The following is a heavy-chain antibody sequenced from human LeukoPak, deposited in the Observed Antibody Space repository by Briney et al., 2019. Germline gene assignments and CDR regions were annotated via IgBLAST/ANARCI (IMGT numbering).Heavy chain of an antibody. CDR1: GGSFSGYY. D-gene: IGHD2-15*01. CDR3: AKGGYD. J-gene: IGHJ4*02. CDR2: INHSGST. V-gene: IGHV4-34*01. Sequence: SETLSLTCAVYGGSFSGYYWSWIRQPPGKGLEWIGEINHSGSTNYNPSLKSRVTISVDTSKNQFSLKLSPVTAADTAVYYCAKGGYDWGQGTLVTVS.